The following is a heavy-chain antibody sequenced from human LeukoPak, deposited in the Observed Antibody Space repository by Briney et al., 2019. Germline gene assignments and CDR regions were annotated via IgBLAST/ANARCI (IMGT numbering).Heavy chain of an antibody. CDR2: IYYSGST. CDR1: GGSISSYY. Sequence: PSETLSLTCTVSGGSISSYYWSWIRQPPGKGLEWIGYIYYSGSTNYNPSLKSRVTISVDTSKNQFSLKLSSVTAADTAVYYCARRRGYSNKEAFDYWGQGTLVTVSS. V-gene: IGHV4-59*08. D-gene: IGHD5-12*01. CDR3: ARRRGYSNKEAFDY. J-gene: IGHJ4*02.